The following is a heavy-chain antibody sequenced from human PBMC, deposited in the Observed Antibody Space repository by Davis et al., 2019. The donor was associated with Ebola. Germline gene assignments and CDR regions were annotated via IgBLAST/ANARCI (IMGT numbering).Heavy chain of an antibody. CDR1: GFIFNNYA. J-gene: IGHJ6*02. V-gene: IGHV3-21*04. Sequence: GESLKISCAASGFIFNNYAMTWVRQAPGRGLEWVSTTSSGGSTTYYADSVKGRFTISRDNAKNSLYLQMNSLRAEDTAVYYCARDKVAPIYGMDVWGQGTTVTVSS. D-gene: IGHD5-12*01. CDR3: ARDKVAPIYGMDV. CDR2: TSSGGSTT.